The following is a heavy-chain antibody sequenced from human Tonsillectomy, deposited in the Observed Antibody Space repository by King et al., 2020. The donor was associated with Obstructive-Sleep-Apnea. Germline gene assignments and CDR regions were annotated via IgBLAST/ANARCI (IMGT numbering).Heavy chain of an antibody. J-gene: IGHJ4*02. CDR1: GGSISSYH. CDR3: ARHPRHSGYDLDYFDF. D-gene: IGHD5-12*01. CDR2: ISYTGST. Sequence: QLQESGPGLVKPSETLSLTCTVSGGSISSYHWSWIRQPPGKGLEWIGYISYTGSTNYNPSLTSRVTISVDTSKNQFSLRLSSGTAADTALYYCARHPRHSGYDLDYFDFWGQGTLVTVSS. V-gene: IGHV4-59*08.